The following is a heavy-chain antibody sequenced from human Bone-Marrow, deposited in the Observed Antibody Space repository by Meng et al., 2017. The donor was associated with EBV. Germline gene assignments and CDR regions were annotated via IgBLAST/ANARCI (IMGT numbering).Heavy chain of an antibody. V-gene: IGHV3-21*01. J-gene: IGHJ5*02. CDR2: ISGSSYI. Sequence: EVQLVESGGXLVKPGXSLRRSCAASGFTFSSYTMNWVRQAPGKGLEWVSSISGSSYIYYADSVKGRFTISRDNAKNSLYLQMNSLRAEDTAVYYCARASQYDSVWGSYRYFDWFDPWGQGTLVTVSS. D-gene: IGHD3-16*02. CDR1: GFTFSSYT. CDR3: ARASQYDSVWGSYRYFDWFDP.